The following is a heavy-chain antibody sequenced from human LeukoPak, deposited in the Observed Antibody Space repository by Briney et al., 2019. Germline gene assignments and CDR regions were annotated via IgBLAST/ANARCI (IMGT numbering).Heavy chain of an antibody. J-gene: IGHJ5*02. CDR1: GGSLSSYY. V-gene: IGHV4-59*12. CDR2: IFYSGQT. CDR3: ARDGRYCSTTSCQGWFDP. Sequence: SETLSLTCSVSGGSLSSYYWIWTRQPPGKGLEYIGYIFYSGQTNYNPSLKNRVTISVDTSKNEFSLNLSSVTAADTAVYYCARDGRYCSTTSCQGWFDPWGQGTLVTVSS. D-gene: IGHD2-2*01.